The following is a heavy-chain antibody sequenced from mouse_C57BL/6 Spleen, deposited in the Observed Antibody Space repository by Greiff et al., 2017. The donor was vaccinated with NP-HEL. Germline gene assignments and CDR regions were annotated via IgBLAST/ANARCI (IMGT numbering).Heavy chain of an antibody. Sequence: EVQLQQSGPELVKPGASVKMSCKASGYTFTDYNMHWVKQSHGKSLEWIGYINPNNGGTSYNQKFKGKATLTVNKSSSTAYMELRSLTSEDTAVYYCARSRDGNYDYWGQGTTLTVSS. CDR2: INPNNGGT. J-gene: IGHJ2*01. D-gene: IGHD2-1*01. CDR1: GYTFTDYN. CDR3: ARSRDGNYDY. V-gene: IGHV1-22*01.